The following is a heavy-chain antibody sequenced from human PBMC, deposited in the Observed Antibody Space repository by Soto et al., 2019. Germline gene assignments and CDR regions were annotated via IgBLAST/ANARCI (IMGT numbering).Heavy chain of an antibody. V-gene: IGHV1-18*01. CDR2: INTYNGNT. CDR3: ERDSPPVAY. Sequence: ASVKVSCKASGYSFTRYGIAWARQAPGQGLEWMGWINTYNGNTNYAQNLQGRVTLTTDTSTSTAYMELTSLRSNDTAVYYCERDSPPVAYWAQGTLVPVSS. J-gene: IGHJ4*02. CDR1: GYSFTRYG.